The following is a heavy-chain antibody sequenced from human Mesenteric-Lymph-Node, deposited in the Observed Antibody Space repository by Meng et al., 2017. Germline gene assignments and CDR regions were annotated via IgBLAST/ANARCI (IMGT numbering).Heavy chain of an antibody. CDR3: ARVGAYCGGDCYHPR. CDR1: XGSLSXXXW. Sequence: SXGSLSXXXWGGXXXQPPGKXXEWXXXIYXSXSTNYNPSLKSRVTISVDESKNQFSLRLSSVTAADTAVYYCARVGAYCGGDCYHPRWGREPVVTVSS. V-gene: IGHV4-4*02. D-gene: IGHD2-21*02. J-gene: IGHJ4*02. CDR2: IYXSXST.